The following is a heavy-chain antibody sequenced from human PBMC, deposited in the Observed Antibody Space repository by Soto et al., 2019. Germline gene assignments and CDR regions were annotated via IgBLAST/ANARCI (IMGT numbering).Heavy chain of an antibody. CDR1: GYIFSNYW. D-gene: IGHD6-6*01. J-gene: IGHJ4*02. CDR2: IYPDDSDI. CDR3: ARPAREYDNSPGYLDY. V-gene: IGHV5-51*01. Sequence: PGESLKISCQGSGYIFSNYWIGWVRQMPGKGLEWMRIIYPDDSDIRYSPAFNGQVTISVDKSSATAFLQWNSLKTSDTAMYFCARPAREYDNSPGYLDYWGQGTLVTVSS.